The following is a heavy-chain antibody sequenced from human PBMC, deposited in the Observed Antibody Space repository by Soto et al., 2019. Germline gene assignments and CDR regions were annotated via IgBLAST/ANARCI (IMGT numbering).Heavy chain of an antibody. Sequence: GASVKVSCKASGGTFSSYTISWVRQAPGQGLEWMGRIIPILGIANYAQKFQGRVTITADKSTSTAYMELSSLRSEDTAVYYCAREYYDFWSGNRAYYYYMDVWGKGTTVTVSS. CDR2: IIPILGIA. CDR1: GGTFSSYT. D-gene: IGHD3-3*01. V-gene: IGHV1-69*04. J-gene: IGHJ6*03. CDR3: AREYYDFWSGNRAYYYYMDV.